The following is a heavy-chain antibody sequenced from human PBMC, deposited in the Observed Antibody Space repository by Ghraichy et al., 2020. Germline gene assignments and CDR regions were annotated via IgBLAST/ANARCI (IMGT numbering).Heavy chain of an antibody. V-gene: IGHV4-39*01. D-gene: IGHD6-13*01. CDR1: GGSITSSSYY. J-gene: IGHJ5*02. CDR2: TYYTGSS. Sequence: SETLSLTCTVSGGSITSSSYYWGWIRQPPGKGLEWIGTTYYTGSSFYNPSLKSRVTISVDRSSNHFSLQLNSVTAADTAVYYCARHWRPGYSGSWRSANCFDPWGQGTLVTVSS. CDR3: ARHWRPGYSGSWRSANCFDP.